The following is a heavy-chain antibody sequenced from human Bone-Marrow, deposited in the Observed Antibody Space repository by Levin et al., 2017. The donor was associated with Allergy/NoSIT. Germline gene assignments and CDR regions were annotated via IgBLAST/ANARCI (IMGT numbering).Heavy chain of an antibody. D-gene: IGHD2-15*01. V-gene: IGHV3-66*01. Sequence: PGGSLRLSCAASGFTVGNNYMKWVRQAPGKGLEWVSLIYSGGSTYYADSVKGRFTISRDNSKNTLHLQMNSLRTEDKAVYYCARDRTCSGGTCYGSWGQGTLVTVSS. CDR2: IYSGGST. CDR3: ARDRTCSGGTCYGS. J-gene: IGHJ5*02. CDR1: GFTVGNNY.